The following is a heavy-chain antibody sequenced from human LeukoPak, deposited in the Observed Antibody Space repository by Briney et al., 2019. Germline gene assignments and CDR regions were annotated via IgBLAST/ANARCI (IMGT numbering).Heavy chain of an antibody. CDR2: ISGSGGST. J-gene: IGHJ6*02. Sequence: GGSLRLSCAASGFTFSSYAMSWVRQAPGKGLEWVSAISGSGGSTYYADSVKGRFTISRDNSKNTLYLQMNSLRAEDTAVYYCARGVGAAAGYYYYYYGMDVWGQGTTVTVSS. CDR3: ARGVGAAAGYYYYYYGMDV. CDR1: GFTFSSYA. V-gene: IGHV3-23*01. D-gene: IGHD6-13*01.